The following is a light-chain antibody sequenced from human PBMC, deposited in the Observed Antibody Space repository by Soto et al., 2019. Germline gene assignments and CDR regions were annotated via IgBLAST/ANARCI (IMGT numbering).Light chain of an antibody. CDR2: GAS. Sequence: IVMTQSPATLSVSPGERATLSCRASETVRSNVAWFQQKPGQAPRLLIFGASTRATGIPTRFTGSGSGTEFTLTIDSLQSEDFAVYYCQQYDNWPPCTFGQGTKLEVK. V-gene: IGKV3-15*01. CDR3: QQYDNWPPCT. J-gene: IGKJ2*02. CDR1: ETVRSN.